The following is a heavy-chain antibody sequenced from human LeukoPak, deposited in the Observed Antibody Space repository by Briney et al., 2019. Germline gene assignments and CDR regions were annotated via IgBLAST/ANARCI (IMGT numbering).Heavy chain of an antibody. V-gene: IGHV1-18*01. CDR3: ARVEAAGTFGY. CDR2: ISAYNGNT. D-gene: IGHD6-13*01. J-gene: IGHJ4*02. Sequence: RASVKVSCKASGYTFTSYGISWVRQAPGQGLEWMGWISAYNGNTNYAQKLQGRVTMTTDTSTSTAYMELRSLRSDDTAVYCCARVEAAGTFGYWDQGTLVTVSS. CDR1: GYTFTSYG.